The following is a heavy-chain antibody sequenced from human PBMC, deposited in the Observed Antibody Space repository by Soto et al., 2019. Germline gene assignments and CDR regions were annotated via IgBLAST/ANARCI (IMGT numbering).Heavy chain of an antibody. CDR1: GFTVSKNY. Sequence: GGSLRLSCAGSGFTVSKNYMSWVRQVPGKGLEWVSGIYTDGSTYYADSVKGRFTISRDNSKNTLYLQMNSLRAEDTAVYYCLIDSIYCSNGRCYTYYFDSWGQGTQVTVSS. J-gene: IGHJ4*02. CDR3: LIDSIYCSNGRCYTYYFDS. D-gene: IGHD2-15*01. CDR2: IYTDGST. V-gene: IGHV3-66*01.